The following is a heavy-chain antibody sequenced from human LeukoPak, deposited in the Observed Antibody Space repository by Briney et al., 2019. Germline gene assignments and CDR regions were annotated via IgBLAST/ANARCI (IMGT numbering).Heavy chain of an antibody. CDR3: ARVGAFYAFDI. J-gene: IGHJ3*02. D-gene: IGHD3-3*01. Sequence: PSETLSLTCTVSGGSISSYYWSWIRQPPGKGLEWIGYIYYSGSTNYNPSLKSRVTISVDTSKNQFSLKLSSVTAADTAVYYCARVGAFYAFDIWGQGTMVTVSS. CDR1: GGSISSYY. V-gene: IGHV4-59*01. CDR2: IYYSGST.